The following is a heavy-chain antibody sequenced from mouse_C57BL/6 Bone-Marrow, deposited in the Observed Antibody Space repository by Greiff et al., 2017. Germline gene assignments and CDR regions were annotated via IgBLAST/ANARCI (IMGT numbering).Heavy chain of an antibody. CDR2: IRRKSSNYAT. J-gene: IGHJ2*01. D-gene: IGHD2-3*01. Sequence: EVQGVESGGGLVQPKGSLKLSCAASGFTFNTYAMHWVRQAPGKGLEWVARIRRKSSNYATYYAESVKDRFTISRDDSQSMLYLQMNNLKTEDTAMYYCVRRVYDGSFDYWGQGTTLTVSS. CDR3: VRRVYDGSFDY. V-gene: IGHV10-3*01. CDR1: GFTFNTYA.